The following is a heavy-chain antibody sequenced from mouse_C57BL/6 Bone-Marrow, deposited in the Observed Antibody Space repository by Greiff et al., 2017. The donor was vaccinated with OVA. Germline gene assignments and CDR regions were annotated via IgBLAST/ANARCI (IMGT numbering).Heavy chain of an antibody. Sequence: VKLQESGAELARPGASVKLSCKASGYTFTSYGISWVKQRTGQGLEWIGEIYPRSGNTYYNEKFKGKATLTADKSSSTAYMELRSLTSEDSAVYFCARVNYYDPFAYWGQGTLVTVSA. CDR3: ARVNYYDPFAY. V-gene: IGHV1-81*01. CDR1: GYTFTSYG. CDR2: IYPRSGNT. J-gene: IGHJ3*01. D-gene: IGHD2-4*01.